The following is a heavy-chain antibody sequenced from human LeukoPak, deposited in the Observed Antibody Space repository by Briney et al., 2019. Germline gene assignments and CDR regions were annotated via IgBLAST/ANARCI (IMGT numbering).Heavy chain of an antibody. D-gene: IGHD3-3*01. Sequence: PSETLSLTCSVSGGSISPYYWTWIRQPPGKGLEWIGYIYYSGSTNYNPSLKSRVTISVDTSKNQFSLKLSSVTAADTAVYYCARTPGLRFLEWLSDSGYYYYGMDVWGQGTTVTVSS. J-gene: IGHJ6*02. V-gene: IGHV4-59*08. CDR2: IYYSGST. CDR1: GGSISPYY. CDR3: ARTPGLRFLEWLSDSGYYYYGMDV.